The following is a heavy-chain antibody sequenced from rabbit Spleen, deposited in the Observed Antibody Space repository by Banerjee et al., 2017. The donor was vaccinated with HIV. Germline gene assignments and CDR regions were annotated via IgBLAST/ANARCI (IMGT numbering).Heavy chain of an antibody. D-gene: IGHD1-1*01. CDR1: GFSFGDRDV. V-gene: IGHV1S45*01. CDR2: INAATGNP. J-gene: IGHJ6*01. CDR3: ARDLVGVIGWNFYL. Sequence: QEQLVESGGGLVQPTGSLTLTCKASGFSFGDRDVMCWVRQAPGKGLEWIACINAATGNPVYATWAKGRFTISRTSSTTVTLRMTSLTAADMAAYFCARDLVGVIGWNFYLWGQGTLVTVS.